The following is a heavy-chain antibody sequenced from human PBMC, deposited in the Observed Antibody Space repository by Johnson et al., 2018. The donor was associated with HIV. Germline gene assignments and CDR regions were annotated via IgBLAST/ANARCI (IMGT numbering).Heavy chain of an antibody. D-gene: IGHD4-23*01. CDR3: AKVGATVVTPRGEAFDI. CDR2: IRSDGSNK. V-gene: IGHV3-30*02. Sequence: QVQLVESGGGVVQPGGSLRLSCAASGFTFRNYAMHWVRQAPGKGLEWVAFIRSDGSNKYYGDSVKGRFTISRENSKNTLYLQMNSLRAEDTAVYYCAKVGATVVTPRGEAFDIWGQGAMVTVSS. J-gene: IGHJ3*02. CDR1: GFTFRNYA.